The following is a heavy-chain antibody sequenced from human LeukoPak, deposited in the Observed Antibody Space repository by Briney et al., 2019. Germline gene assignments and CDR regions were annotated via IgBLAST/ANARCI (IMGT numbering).Heavy chain of an antibody. CDR2: ISAAGGST. CDR3: ARDRSGGNYATFEY. D-gene: IGHD1-26*01. J-gene: IGHJ4*02. V-gene: IGHV3-23*01. CDR1: GFTFSNYA. Sequence: PGGSLRLSCAASGFTFSNYAISWVRQAPGKGLEWVLAISAAGGSTYYADSVKGRFTFSRDNAKNTLYVQMNSLRAEDTAVYYCARDRSGGNYATFEYWGRGTLVTVSS.